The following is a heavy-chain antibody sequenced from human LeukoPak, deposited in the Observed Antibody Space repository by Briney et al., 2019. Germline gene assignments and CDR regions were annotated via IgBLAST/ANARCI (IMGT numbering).Heavy chain of an antibody. D-gene: IGHD4-11*01. CDR3: ARDLGLPPHFDY. V-gene: IGHV3-21*01. CDR1: GFTFSSYA. J-gene: IGHJ4*02. Sequence: PGGSLRLSCSASGFTFSSYAMHWVRQAPGKGLEWVSSISSSSSYIYYADSVKGRFTISRDNAKNSLYLQMNSLRAEGTAVYYCARDLGLPPHFDYWGQGTLVTVSS. CDR2: ISSSSSYI.